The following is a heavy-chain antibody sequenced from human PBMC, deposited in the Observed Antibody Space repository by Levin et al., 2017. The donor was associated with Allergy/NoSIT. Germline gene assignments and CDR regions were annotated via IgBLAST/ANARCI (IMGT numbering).Heavy chain of an antibody. CDR2: ISWNSGSI. D-gene: IGHD6-19*01. J-gene: IGHJ4*02. CDR1: GFTFDDYA. CDR3: AKGSASGWYRPPDY. Sequence: SLKISCAASGFTFDDYAMHWVRQAPGKGLEWVSGISWNSGSIGYADSVKGRFTISRDNAKNSLYLQMNSLRAEDTALYYCAKGSASGWYRPPDYWGQGTLVTVSS. V-gene: IGHV3-9*01.